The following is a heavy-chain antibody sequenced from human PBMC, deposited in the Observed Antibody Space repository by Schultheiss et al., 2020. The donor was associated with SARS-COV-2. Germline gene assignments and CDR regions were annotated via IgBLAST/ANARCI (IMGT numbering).Heavy chain of an antibody. J-gene: IGHJ5*02. D-gene: IGHD1-1*01. CDR1: GFSLSNARMG. CDR3: ARGNWNGAPIWFDP. CDR2: IDWDDDK. Sequence: SGPTLVKPTETLTLTCTVSGFSLSNARMGVSWIRQPPGKALEWLALIDWDDDKYYSTSLKTRLTISKDTSKNQVVLTMTNMDPVDTATYYCARGNWNGAPIWFDPWGQGTLVTVSS. V-gene: IGHV2-70*01.